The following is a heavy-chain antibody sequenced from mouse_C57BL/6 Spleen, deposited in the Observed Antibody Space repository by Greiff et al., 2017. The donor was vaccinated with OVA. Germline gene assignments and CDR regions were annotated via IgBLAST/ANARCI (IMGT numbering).Heavy chain of an antibody. D-gene: IGHD2-4*01. J-gene: IGHJ2*01. CDR3: ARWIYYDYDY. V-gene: IGHV1-82*01. CDR1: GYAFSSSW. CDR2: IYPGDGDT. Sequence: QVQLKQSGPELVKPGASVKISCKASGYAFSSSWMNWVKQRPGKGLEWIGRIYPGDGDTNYNGKFKGKATLTADKSSSTAYMQLSSLTSEDSAVYFCARWIYYDYDYWGQGTTLTVSS.